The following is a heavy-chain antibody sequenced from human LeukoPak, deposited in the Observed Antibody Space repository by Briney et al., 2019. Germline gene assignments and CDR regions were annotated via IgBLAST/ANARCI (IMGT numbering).Heavy chain of an antibody. CDR3: ARINGILKADAFDI. V-gene: IGHV4-61*02. CDR1: GGSISSGSYY. J-gene: IGHJ3*02. Sequence: SQTLSLTCTVSGGSISSGSYYWSWIRQPAGKGLEWIGRIYPSGSTNYNPSLKSRVTISVDTSKNQFSLKLSSVTAADTAVYYCARINGILKADAFDIWGQGTMVTVSS. CDR2: IYPSGST. D-gene: IGHD1-14*01.